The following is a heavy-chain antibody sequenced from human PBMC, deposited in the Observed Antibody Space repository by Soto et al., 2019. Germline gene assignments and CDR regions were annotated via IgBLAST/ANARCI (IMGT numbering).Heavy chain of an antibody. CDR3: ARLFDTSGWYDY. CDR2: IYPGDSDT. Sequence: GESLKIFCKGSGYSFTSYWIGWVRQMPGKGLERMGIIYPGDSDTRYSPSFQGQVTISADKSITTTYLQWSSLKASDTAIYYCARLFDTSGWYDYWGQGTLVTVSS. D-gene: IGHD6-19*01. J-gene: IGHJ4*02. CDR1: GYSFTSYW. V-gene: IGHV5-51*01.